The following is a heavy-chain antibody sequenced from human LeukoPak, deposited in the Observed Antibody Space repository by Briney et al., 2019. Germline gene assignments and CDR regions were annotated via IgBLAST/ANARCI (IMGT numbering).Heavy chain of an antibody. V-gene: IGHV1-69*05. J-gene: IGHJ4*02. CDR2: IIPIFGTA. CDR3: ASLGDGFTTTDY. CDR1: GGTFSSYA. Sequence: SSVKVSCRASGGTFSSYAISWVRQAPGQGLEWMGGIIPIFGTANYAQKFQGRVTITTDESTNTAYMELSSLRSEDTAVYYCASLGDGFTTTDYWGQGTLVTVSS. D-gene: IGHD5-24*01.